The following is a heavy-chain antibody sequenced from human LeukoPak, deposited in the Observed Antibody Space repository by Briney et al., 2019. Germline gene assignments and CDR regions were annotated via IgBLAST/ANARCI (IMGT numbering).Heavy chain of an antibody. J-gene: IGHJ4*02. CDR2: ISSSGSTI. CDR1: GFTFSSYS. V-gene: IGHV3-48*01. Sequence: PGGSLRLSCAASGFTFSSYSMNRVRQAPGKGLEWVSYISSSGSTIYYADSVKGRLTISRDNSKNTLYLQMNSLRAEDTAVYYCAKGFTGRRGYSYAKVEGDDYWGQGTLVTVSS. CDR3: AKGFTGRRGYSYAKVEGDDY. D-gene: IGHD5-18*01.